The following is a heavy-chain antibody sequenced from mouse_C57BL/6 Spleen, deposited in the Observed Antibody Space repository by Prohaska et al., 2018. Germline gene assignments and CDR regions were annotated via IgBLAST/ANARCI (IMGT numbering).Heavy chain of an antibody. CDR1: GYTFTSYW. CDR2: IHPNSGST. CDR3: ARSFSNYDAMDY. D-gene: IGHD2-5*01. V-gene: IGHV1-64*01. J-gene: IGHJ4*01. Sequence: QVQLQQPGAELVKPGASVKLSCKASGYTFTSYWMHWVKQRPGQGLEWIGMIHPNSGSTNYNEKFKSKATLTVDKSSSTAYMQLSSLTSEDSAVYYCARSFSNYDAMDYWGQGTSVTVSS.